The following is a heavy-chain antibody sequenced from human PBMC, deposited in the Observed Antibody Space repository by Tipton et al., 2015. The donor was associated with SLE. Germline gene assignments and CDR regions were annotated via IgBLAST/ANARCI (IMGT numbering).Heavy chain of an antibody. Sequence: TLSLTCAVYGGSFSGYYWSWIRQPPGKGLEWIGEINHSGSTNYNPSLKSRVTISVDTSKNQFSLQLNSVTPEDTAVYYCARGALRYLAVAYFDYWGQGTLVTVSS. V-gene: IGHV4-34*01. CDR3: ARGALRYLAVAYFDY. J-gene: IGHJ4*02. D-gene: IGHD6-19*01. CDR1: GGSFSGYY. CDR2: INHSGST.